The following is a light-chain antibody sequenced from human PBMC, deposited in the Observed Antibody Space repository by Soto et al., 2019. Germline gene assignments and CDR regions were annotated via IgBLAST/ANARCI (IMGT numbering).Light chain of an antibody. CDR2: EVS. V-gene: IGLV2-14*01. CDR1: SSDVGAYNY. Sequence: QSVLTQSASVSGSPGQSITISCTGTSSDVGAYNYVSWYQQHPGKAXXXXXYEVSNRPSXVXXXXXXSKXXXXXXXXXSGLQGEDEADYYCSSYTGSSTPYVFGTGTKVTVL. J-gene: IGLJ1*01. CDR3: SSYTGSSTPYV.